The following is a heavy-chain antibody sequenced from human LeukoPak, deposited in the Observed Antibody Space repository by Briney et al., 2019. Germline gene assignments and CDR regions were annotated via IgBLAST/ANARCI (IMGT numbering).Heavy chain of an antibody. J-gene: IGHJ4*02. Sequence: SVKVSCKASGRTFSSYAISWVRQAPGQGLEWMGRIIPILGIANYAQKFQGRVTITADKSTSTAYMELSSLRSEDTAVYYCASQQQLATSHFDYWGQGTLVTVSS. D-gene: IGHD6-13*01. CDR2: IIPILGIA. CDR1: GRTFSSYA. V-gene: IGHV1-69*04. CDR3: ASQQQLATSHFDY.